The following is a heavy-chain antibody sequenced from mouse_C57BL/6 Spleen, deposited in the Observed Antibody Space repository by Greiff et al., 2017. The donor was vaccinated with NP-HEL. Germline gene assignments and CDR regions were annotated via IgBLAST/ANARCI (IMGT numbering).Heavy chain of an antibody. J-gene: IGHJ2*01. CDR3: ASYYHGGTAYYFDC. Sequence: VQLQQSGAELARPGASVKLSCKASGYTFTSYGISWVKQRTGQGLEWIGEIYPRSGNTYYNEQFKGKATLTADKSSSTAYMELRSLTSEDSAVYFCASYYHGGTAYYFDCWGQGATLTESS. D-gene: IGHD1-1*01. CDR2: IYPRSGNT. V-gene: IGHV1-81*01. CDR1: GYTFTSYG.